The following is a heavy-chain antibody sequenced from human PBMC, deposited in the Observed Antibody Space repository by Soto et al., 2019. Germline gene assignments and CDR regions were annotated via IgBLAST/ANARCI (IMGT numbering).Heavy chain of an antibody. D-gene: IGHD5-18*01. V-gene: IGHV3-15*01. Sequence: PGGPLRLSCAASGFTFSDAWMSWVRQAPGKGLEWVGRIKTKTEGGTRDYAAPVKGRFTISRDDSKNTLYLQMNSLKTEDTAVYYCTTGWIQKWVGQYYYAMDVWGQGTTVTVSS. CDR1: GFTFSDAW. CDR3: TTGWIQKWVGQYYYAMDV. CDR2: IKTKTEGGTR. J-gene: IGHJ6*02.